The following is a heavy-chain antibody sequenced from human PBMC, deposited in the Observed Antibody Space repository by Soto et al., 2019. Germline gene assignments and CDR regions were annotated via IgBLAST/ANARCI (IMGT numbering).Heavy chain of an antibody. J-gene: IGHJ6*02. CDR3: ARDHNERYFAPARNYGIDV. V-gene: IGHV3-30-3*01. CDR1: GFTFSSYA. CDR2: ISYDGSNK. D-gene: IGHD3-9*01. Sequence: PGGSLRLSCAASGFTFSSYAMHWVRQAPGKGLEWVAVISYDGSNKYYADSVKGRFTISRDNSKNTLYLQMNSLRAEDTAVYYCARDHNERYFAPARNYGIDVWGQGTTVTVSS.